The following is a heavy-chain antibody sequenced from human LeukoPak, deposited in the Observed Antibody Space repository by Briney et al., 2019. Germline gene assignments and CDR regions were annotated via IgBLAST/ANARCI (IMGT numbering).Heavy chain of an antibody. Sequence: ASVKVSCKASGYTFTSYCMHWVRQAPGQGLEWMGIINPSGGSTSYAQKFQGRVTMTRDTSTSTVYMELSSLRSEDTAVYYCARARPLGYCSGGSCYSDFDYWGQGTLVTASS. CDR1: GYTFTSYC. CDR3: ARARPLGYCSGGSCYSDFDY. J-gene: IGHJ4*02. CDR2: INPSGGST. D-gene: IGHD2-15*01. V-gene: IGHV1-46*01.